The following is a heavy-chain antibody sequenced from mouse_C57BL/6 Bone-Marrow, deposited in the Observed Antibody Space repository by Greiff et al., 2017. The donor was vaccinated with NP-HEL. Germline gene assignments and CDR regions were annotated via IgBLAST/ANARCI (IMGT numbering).Heavy chain of an antibody. Sequence: VQLQQPGAELVKPGASVKLSCKASGYTFTSYWMHWVKQRPGQGLEWIGMIHPNSGSTNYNEKLKSKATLTVDKSSSTAYMQLSSLTSEDSAVYYCARQELRQGFAYWGQGTLVTVSA. D-gene: IGHD2-4*01. CDR1: GYTFTSYW. CDR3: ARQELRQGFAY. CDR2: IHPNSGST. V-gene: IGHV1-64*01. J-gene: IGHJ3*01.